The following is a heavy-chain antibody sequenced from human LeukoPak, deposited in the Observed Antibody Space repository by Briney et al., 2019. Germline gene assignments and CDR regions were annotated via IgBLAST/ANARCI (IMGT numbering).Heavy chain of an antibody. J-gene: IGHJ5*02. V-gene: IGHV3-7*01. CDR3: ARDLGGSGSVWFDP. CDR1: GFTFSSYW. Sequence: GGSLRLSCAASGFTFSSYWMSWVRQAPGKGLEWVANIKQDGSEKYYVDSVKGRLTIARDNAKNSLYLQMNSLRAEDTAVYYCARDLGGSGSVWFDPWGQGTLVTVSS. CDR2: IKQDGSEK. D-gene: IGHD3-10*01.